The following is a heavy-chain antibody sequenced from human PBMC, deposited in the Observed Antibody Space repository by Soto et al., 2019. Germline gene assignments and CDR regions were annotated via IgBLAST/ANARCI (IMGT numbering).Heavy chain of an antibody. D-gene: IGHD6-13*01. V-gene: IGHV1-24*01. CDR3: ATIFEEYSSGWYTKQTSSRYYMDV. CDR1: GYTLTELS. Sequence: ASVKVSCTVSGYTLTELSMHWVRQAPGKGLEWMGGFDPEDGEAIYAQKFQGRVTMTEDTSTDTAYMELSSLRSEDTAVYYCATIFEEYSSGWYTKQTSSRYYMDVWGKGTTVTVSS. J-gene: IGHJ6*03. CDR2: FDPEDGEA.